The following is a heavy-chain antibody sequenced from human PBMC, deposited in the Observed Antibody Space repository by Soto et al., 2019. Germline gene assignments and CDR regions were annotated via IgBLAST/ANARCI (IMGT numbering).Heavy chain of an antibody. CDR2: INHSGST. J-gene: IGHJ5*02. D-gene: IGHD5-12*01. V-gene: IGHV4-34*01. Sequence: PSETLSLTCAVYGGSFSGYYWTWIRQPPGKGLEWIGEINHSGSTNYNPSLKSRVTISVDTSKNQFSLKLSSVTAADTAVYYCARVTEMATNPKVKRFDPWGQGTLVTVSS. CDR1: GGSFSGYY. CDR3: ARVTEMATNPKVKRFDP.